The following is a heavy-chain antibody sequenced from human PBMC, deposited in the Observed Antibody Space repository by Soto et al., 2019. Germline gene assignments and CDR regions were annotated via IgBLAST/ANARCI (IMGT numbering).Heavy chain of an antibody. V-gene: IGHV3-21*01. CDR2: ISSSSSSYI. CDR1: GFTFSSYS. J-gene: IGHJ6*03. CDR3: ARRFISVGGYSGYDTYYYYYMDV. Sequence: GGSLRLSCAASGFTFSSYSMNWVRQAPGKGLEWVSSISSSSSSYIYYADSVKGRFTISRDNAKNSLYLQMNSLRAEDTAVYYCARRFISVGGYSGYDTYYYYYMDVWGKGTTVTVSS. D-gene: IGHD5-12*01.